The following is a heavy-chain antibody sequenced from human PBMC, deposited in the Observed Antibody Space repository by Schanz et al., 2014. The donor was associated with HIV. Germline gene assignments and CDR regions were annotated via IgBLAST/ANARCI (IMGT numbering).Heavy chain of an antibody. J-gene: IGHJ6*02. CDR2: ISYDGSNK. CDR1: GFTFSSYG. Sequence: QVQLVESGGGVVQPGRSLRLSCAASGFTFSSYGMHWVRQAPGKGLEWVAVISYDGSNKYYADSVKGRFTISRDNSKNTLYLQMNSLRAEDTAVYYCAKDRITGTTGVPYYYYGMDDWGQGTTVTVSS. CDR3: AKDRITGTTGVPYYYYGMDD. V-gene: IGHV3-30*18. D-gene: IGHD1-7*01.